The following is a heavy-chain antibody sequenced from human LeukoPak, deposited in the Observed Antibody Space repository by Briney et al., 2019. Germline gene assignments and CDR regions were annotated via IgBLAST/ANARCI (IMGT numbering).Heavy chain of an antibody. Sequence: ASVKVSCKASGYTFTAYYMHWVRQAPGQGLEWMGWINPNSGGTNYAQKFQGRVTMTRDTSISTVYMDLSSLKSDDTAVYYCARSSSSRDSDFDYWGQGTLVTVSS. J-gene: IGHJ4*02. D-gene: IGHD6-19*01. CDR1: GYTFTAYY. CDR2: INPNSGGT. V-gene: IGHV1-2*02. CDR3: ARSSSSRDSDFDY.